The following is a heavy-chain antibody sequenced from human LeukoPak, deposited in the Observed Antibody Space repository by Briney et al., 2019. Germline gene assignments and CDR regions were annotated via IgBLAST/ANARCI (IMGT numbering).Heavy chain of an antibody. CDR2: IWYDGSNK. V-gene: IGHV3-33*01. Sequence: PGGSLRLSCAASGFTFSSYGMHWVRQAPGKGLEWVAVIWYDGSNKYYADSVKGRFTISRDNSKNTLYLQMNSLRAEDTAVYYCARDAGDPYDLDPPYWGQGTLVTVSS. CDR3: ARDAGDPYDLDPPY. D-gene: IGHD1-1*01. J-gene: IGHJ4*02. CDR1: GFTFSSYG.